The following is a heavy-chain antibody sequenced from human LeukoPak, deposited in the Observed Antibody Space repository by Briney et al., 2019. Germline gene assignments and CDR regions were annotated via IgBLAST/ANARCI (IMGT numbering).Heavy chain of an antibody. CDR3: ARGRQQQLVLAYFQH. V-gene: IGHV4-39*01. CDR1: GGSISSSSYY. CDR2: IYYSGST. D-gene: IGHD6-13*01. Sequence: ASETLSLTCTVSGGSISSSSYYWGWIRQPPGKGLEWIGSIYYSGSTYYNPSLKSRVTISVDTSKNQFSLKLSSVTAADTAVYYCARGRQQQLVLAYFQHWGQGTLVTVSS. J-gene: IGHJ1*01.